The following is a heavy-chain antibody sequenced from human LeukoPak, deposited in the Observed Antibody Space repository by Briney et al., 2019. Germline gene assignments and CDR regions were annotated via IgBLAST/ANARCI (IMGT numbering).Heavy chain of an antibody. V-gene: IGHV4-59*08. Sequence: SETLSLTCTVSGGSINRDYWNWIRQPPGKGLGWIGSIYYSGSTNYNSSLKSRVTMSVDTSKNQFSLKLSSVTAADTAVYYCARRNDPYDMDVWGQGTTVTVSS. J-gene: IGHJ6*02. CDR2: IYYSGST. D-gene: IGHD1-1*01. CDR3: ARRNDPYDMDV. CDR1: GGSINRDY.